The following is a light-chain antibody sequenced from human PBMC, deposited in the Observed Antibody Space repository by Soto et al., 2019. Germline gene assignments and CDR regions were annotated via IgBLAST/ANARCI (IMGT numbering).Light chain of an antibody. J-gene: IGKJ1*01. Sequence: DIVMTQSPDSLAVSLGERATINCKSSQSVLYSSNNENYLAWYQQKPGQTPKVLIYWASTRESGVPDRFTGSGSGTDFTLTISSLQAEDVAVYYCQQYYSNPWTFGQGTKVEIK. CDR2: WAS. V-gene: IGKV4-1*01. CDR1: QSVLYSSNNENY. CDR3: QQYYSNPWT.